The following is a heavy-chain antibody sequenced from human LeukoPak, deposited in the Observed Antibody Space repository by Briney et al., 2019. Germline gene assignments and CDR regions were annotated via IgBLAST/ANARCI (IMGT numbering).Heavy chain of an antibody. J-gene: IGHJ6*03. V-gene: IGHV4-61*05. Sequence: PSETLSLTCAVSGGSISSNSYYWGWIRQPPGKGLEWIGYIYYSGSTNYNPSLKSRVTISVDTSKNQFSLKLSSVTAADTAVYYCARGIVATMMEGYYYMDVWGKGTTVTVSS. CDR2: IYYSGST. CDR1: GGSISSNSYY. D-gene: IGHD5-12*01. CDR3: ARGIVATMMEGYYYMDV.